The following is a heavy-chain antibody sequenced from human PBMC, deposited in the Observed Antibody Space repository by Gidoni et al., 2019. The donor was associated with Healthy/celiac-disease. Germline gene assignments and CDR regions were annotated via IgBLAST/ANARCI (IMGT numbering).Heavy chain of an antibody. CDR2: TYYRSKWYN. Sequence: QVQLQQSGPGLVKPSQTLSLPCAISGDSVSSNSAAWNWIRQSPSRGLEWLGRTYYRSKWYNDYAVSVKSRITINPDTSKNQFSLQLNSVTPEDTAVYYCARDPLDSITMIVVGYGMDVWGQGTTVTVSS. V-gene: IGHV6-1*01. J-gene: IGHJ6*02. D-gene: IGHD3-22*01. CDR1: GDSVSSNSAA. CDR3: ARDPLDSITMIVVGYGMDV.